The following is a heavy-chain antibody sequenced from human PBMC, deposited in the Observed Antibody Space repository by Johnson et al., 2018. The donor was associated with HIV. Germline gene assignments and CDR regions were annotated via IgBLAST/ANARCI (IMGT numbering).Heavy chain of an antibody. J-gene: IGHJ3*01. CDR1: GISFSSYW. Sequence: VQLVESGGGLVQPGGSLRLSCVASGISFSSYWMHWVRQAPGKGLVWVSRIKSDGTSTNYADSVKGRFTISRDNAKDTLYLQLNSLTAEDTAVYYCARAGIVFDGWGQGTMVTVSS. CDR3: ARAGIVFDG. V-gene: IGHV3-74*01. CDR2: IKSDGTST. D-gene: IGHD2-15*01.